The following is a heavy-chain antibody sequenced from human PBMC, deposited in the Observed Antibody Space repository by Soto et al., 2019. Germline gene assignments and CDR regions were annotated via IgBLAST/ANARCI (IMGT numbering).Heavy chain of an antibody. CDR3: ARAPYGYYYGSGSYYQGDYFDY. Sequence: PSETLSLTCTVSGGSISSYYWSWIRQPPGKGLEWIGYIYYSGSTNYNPSLKSRVTISVDTSKNQFSLKLSSVTAADMAVYYCARAPYGYYYGSGSYYQGDYFDYWGQGTLVTVSS. V-gene: IGHV4-59*01. CDR1: GGSISSYY. CDR2: IYYSGST. J-gene: IGHJ4*02. D-gene: IGHD3-10*01.